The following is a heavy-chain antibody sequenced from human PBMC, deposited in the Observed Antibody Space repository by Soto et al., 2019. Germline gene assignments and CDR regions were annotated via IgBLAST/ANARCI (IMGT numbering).Heavy chain of an antibody. Sequence: GASVKVSCKASGGTFNSYTISWVRQAPGQGLEWMGRIIPILGIANYAQKFQGRVTITADKSTSTAYMELSSLRSEDTAVYYCARSNYYGSGSYAPRFDYWGQGTLVTVSS. CDR2: IIPILGIA. J-gene: IGHJ4*02. CDR3: ARSNYYGSGSYAPRFDY. CDR1: GGTFNSYT. V-gene: IGHV1-69*02. D-gene: IGHD3-10*01.